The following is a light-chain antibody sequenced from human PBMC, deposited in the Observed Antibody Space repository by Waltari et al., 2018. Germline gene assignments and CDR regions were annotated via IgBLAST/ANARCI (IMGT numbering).Light chain of an antibody. V-gene: IGLV2-23*02. CDR1: SRDVGNYNR. Sequence: QSALTQPAPVSGSPGQSLTIPCTGTSRDVGNYNRVSWDQQHPGKAPKLMIYAVSKRPSGVSDRFSGSKSGDMASLTISGLQPEDEAEYFCSSYAGSSKGVFGGGTKVTVL. CDR2: AVS. CDR3: SSYAGSSKGV. J-gene: IGLJ2*01.